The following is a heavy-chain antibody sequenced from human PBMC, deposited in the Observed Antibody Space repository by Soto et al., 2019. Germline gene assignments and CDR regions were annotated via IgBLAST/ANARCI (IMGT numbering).Heavy chain of an antibody. V-gene: IGHV1-3*01. CDR1: GYTFTSYA. CDR2: INAGNGNT. CDR3: ARDGGGAYDFWSGSFDY. D-gene: IGHD3-3*01. J-gene: IGHJ4*02. Sequence: QVQLVQSGAEVKKPGASVKVSCKASGYTFTSYAMHWVRQAPGQRLEWMGWINAGNGNTKYSQKFQGRVTITRDTSASTAYMERRSLRSEDTAVYYCARDGGGAYDFWSGSFDYWGQGTLVTVSS.